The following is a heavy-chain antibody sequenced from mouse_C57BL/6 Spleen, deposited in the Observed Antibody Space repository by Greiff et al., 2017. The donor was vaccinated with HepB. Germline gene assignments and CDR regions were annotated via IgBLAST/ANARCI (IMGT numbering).Heavy chain of an antibody. V-gene: IGHV1-64*01. CDR3: AREGGDGYDEMDY. Sequence: VQLQQPGAELVKPGASVKLSCKASGYTFTSYWMHWVKQRPGQGLEWIGMIHPNSGSTNYNEKFKSKATLTVDKSSSTAYMQLSSLTSEDSAVYYCAREGGDGYDEMDYWGQGTSVTVSS. CDR2: IHPNSGST. J-gene: IGHJ4*01. CDR1: GYTFTSYW. D-gene: IGHD2-2*01.